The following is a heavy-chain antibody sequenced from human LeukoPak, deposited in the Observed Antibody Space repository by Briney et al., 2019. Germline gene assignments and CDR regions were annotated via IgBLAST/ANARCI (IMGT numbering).Heavy chain of an antibody. CDR1: GYTFTSHY. Sequence: ASVKVSCKASGYTFTSHYMHWVRQAPGQGLEWMGIINPSGGSTSYAQKFQGRVTMTRDTSTSTVYMELSSLRSEDTAVYYCARDRIAAAGTHYYYGMDVWGQGTTVTVSS. V-gene: IGHV1-46*01. CDR3: ARDRIAAAGTHYYYGMDV. D-gene: IGHD6-13*01. J-gene: IGHJ6*02. CDR2: INPSGGST.